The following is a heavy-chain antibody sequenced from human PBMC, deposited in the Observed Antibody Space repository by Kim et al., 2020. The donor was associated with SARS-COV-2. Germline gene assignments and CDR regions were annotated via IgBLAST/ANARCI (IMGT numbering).Heavy chain of an antibody. D-gene: IGHD3-10*01. CDR1: GFTFNTFA. CDR3: AKGKSSGIPRMYALDH. V-gene: IGHV3-23*01. J-gene: IGHJ4*02. Sequence: GGSLRLSCTASGFTFNTFAMTWVRQAPGKGPQWVALISGSGRTIFYADAVKGRFSISRDNSANTMHLHMSSLRAEDTAVYYCAKGKSSGIPRMYALDHWGQGTPVTVSS. CDR2: ISGSGRTI.